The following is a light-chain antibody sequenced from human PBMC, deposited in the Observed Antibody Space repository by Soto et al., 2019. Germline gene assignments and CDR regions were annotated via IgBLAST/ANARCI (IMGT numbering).Light chain of an antibody. CDR2: GAF. Sequence: LVMSHSPDTLSVSPGERGTLSCRASQSITEKVVWYQQKSGQAPRLLSYGAFTRAAGVPARFSGSGSGTEFTLTIGSMKPDDFATYDCQQYKSYWTFGQGTKVDIK. J-gene: IGKJ1*01. CDR1: QSITEK. CDR3: QQYKSYWT. V-gene: IGKV3-15*01.